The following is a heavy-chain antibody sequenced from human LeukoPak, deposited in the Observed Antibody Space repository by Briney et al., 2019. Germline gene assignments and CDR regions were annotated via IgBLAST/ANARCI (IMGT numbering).Heavy chain of an antibody. Sequence: ASVKVSCKVSGYTLTELSMHWVRQAPGKGLEWMGGFDPEDGETIYAQKFQGRVTMTTETFTSTADMEVTSLRSDDTAVYYCARGVGNEGLTIWGQGTLVTVSS. D-gene: IGHD1-26*01. CDR1: GYTLTELS. CDR2: FDPEDGET. V-gene: IGHV1-24*01. J-gene: IGHJ3*02. CDR3: ARGVGNEGLTI.